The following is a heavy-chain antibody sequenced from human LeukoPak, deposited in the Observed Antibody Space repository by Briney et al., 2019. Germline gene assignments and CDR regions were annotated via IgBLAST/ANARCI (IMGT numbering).Heavy chain of an antibody. J-gene: IGHJ5*02. CDR2: TYYNSKWYN. V-gene: IGHV6-1*01. CDR1: GDSVSTNA. Sequence: SQTLSLTCAISGDSVSTNAWNWIRQSPARGLEWLGRTYYNSKWYNEYALSVKSRITISPDTSKNQFSLQLNSVTPEDTAVYFCARGYFARGFDTWGQGTLVTVSP. CDR3: ARGYFARGFDT. D-gene: IGHD3-10*01.